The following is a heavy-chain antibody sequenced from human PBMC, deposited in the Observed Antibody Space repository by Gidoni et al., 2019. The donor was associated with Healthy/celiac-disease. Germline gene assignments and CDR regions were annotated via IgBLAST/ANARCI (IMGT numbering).Heavy chain of an antibody. V-gene: IGHV4-34*01. CDR2: INHSCST. D-gene: IGHD6-19*01. J-gene: IGHJ2*01. CDR3: ASRGLRSGWYGGAHFDL. CDR1: GGSFSGYY. Sequence: QVQLQQWGAGLLKPSETLSLTCAGYGGSFSGYYWSWIRQPPGKVLECIWEINHSCSTNYNPSLTSRVPISVDTSNNQFSLKLSSVTPADTAVYYFASRGLRSGWYGGAHFDLWGRGTLVTVSS.